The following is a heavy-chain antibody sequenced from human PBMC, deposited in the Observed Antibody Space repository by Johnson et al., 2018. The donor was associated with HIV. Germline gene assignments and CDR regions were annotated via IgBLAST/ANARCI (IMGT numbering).Heavy chain of an antibody. Sequence: VQVVESGGGLVQPGRSLRLSCAASGFTFSTSGMHWVRQAPGKGMEWVAVISYDGSNKYYADSVKGRFTISRENSKNTLYLQMSSRRAEDTAVYYCARDLAIGGRTDAFDIWGQGTMVTVSS. J-gene: IGHJ3*02. D-gene: IGHD6-6*01. V-gene: IGHV3-30*03. CDR2: ISYDGSNK. CDR1: GFTFSTSG. CDR3: ARDLAIGGRTDAFDI.